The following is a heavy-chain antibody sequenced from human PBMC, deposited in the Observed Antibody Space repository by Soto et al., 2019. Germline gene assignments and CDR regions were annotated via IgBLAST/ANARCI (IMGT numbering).Heavy chain of an antibody. J-gene: IGHJ4*02. V-gene: IGHV3-74*01. CDR2: INADGTST. D-gene: IGHD2-2*01. Sequence: GGSLRLSCAASGFTFSNSWMHWVRQVSEKGLEWVSRINADGTSTSYADSVKGRFTISRDNAKNTLYLHVNSLRAEDTAVYYCVKVLARGVGVPRFYFDSWGQGALVTVSS. CDR3: VKVLARGVGVPRFYFDS. CDR1: GFTFSNSW.